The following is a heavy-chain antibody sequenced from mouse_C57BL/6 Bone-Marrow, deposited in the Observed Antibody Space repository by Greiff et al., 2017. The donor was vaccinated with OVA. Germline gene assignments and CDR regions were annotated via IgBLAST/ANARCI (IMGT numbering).Heavy chain of an antibody. CDR1: GYSFTGYY. Sequence: VHVKQSGPELVKPGASVKISCKASGYSFTGYYMNWVKQSPEKSLEWIGEINPSTGGTTYNQKFKAKATLTVDKSSSTAYMQLKSLTSEDSAVYYCARGVYPAAWFAYWGQGTLVTVSA. CDR2: INPSTGGT. CDR3: ARGVYPAAWFAY. V-gene: IGHV1-42*01. J-gene: IGHJ3*01.